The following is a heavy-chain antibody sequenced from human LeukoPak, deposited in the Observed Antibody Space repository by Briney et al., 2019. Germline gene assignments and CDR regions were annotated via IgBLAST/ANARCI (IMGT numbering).Heavy chain of an antibody. J-gene: IGHJ4*02. V-gene: IGHV4-4*07. CDR1: GGSISRYY. CDR3: ARDGHSDTSRALDY. CDR2: IYTSGST. D-gene: IGHD5-12*01. Sequence: SETLSLTCTVSGGSISRYYWSWIRQPAGKGLEWIGRIYTSGSTNYNPSLKSRVTMSVDTSKNHFSLNLSSVTAADTAVYYCARDGHSDTSRALDYWGQGTLVTVSS.